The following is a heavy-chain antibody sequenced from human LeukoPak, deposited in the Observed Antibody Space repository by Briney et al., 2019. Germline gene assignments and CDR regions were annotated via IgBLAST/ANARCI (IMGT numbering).Heavy chain of an antibody. CDR3: ARDRGAYCGGDCYLGFDY. V-gene: IGHV3-21*01. CDR2: IAGSSGYI. J-gene: IGHJ4*01. CDR1: GFTFSSYN. Sequence: GGSLRLSCAASGFTFSSYNMNWVRQAPGKGLEWVSSIAGSSGYISYADSVKGRFTISRDNAKKSLYLQMTSLTAEDTAVYYCARDRGAYCGGDCYLGFDYWGRGTLVTVSS. D-gene: IGHD2-21*02.